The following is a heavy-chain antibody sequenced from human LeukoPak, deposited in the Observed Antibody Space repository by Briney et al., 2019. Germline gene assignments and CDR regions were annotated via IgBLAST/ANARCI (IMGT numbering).Heavy chain of an antibody. CDR3: ARDGYSNYYYGMDF. Sequence: GGSLRLSCAASGFTISRHGMHWVRQAPGKGLEWVTVIYSDGSKTFYVDSVKGRFTISRDISKNTLYLQMNSLRVEDTAVYYCARDGYSNYYYGMDFWAHGTMVTVSS. V-gene: IGHV3-33*01. J-gene: IGHJ6*02. CDR1: GFTISRHG. CDR2: IYSDGSKT. D-gene: IGHD4-11*01.